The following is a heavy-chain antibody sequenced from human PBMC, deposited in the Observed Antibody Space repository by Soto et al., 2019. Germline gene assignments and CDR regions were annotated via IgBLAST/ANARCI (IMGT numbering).Heavy chain of an antibody. CDR1: GYNFNTYW. J-gene: IGHJ2*01. V-gene: IGHV5-51*01. CDR3: ARDPTYYYDSSGYYDL. CDR2: IYPFESDT. D-gene: IGHD3-22*01. Sequence: PGESLKISCKGSGYNFNTYWIAWVRQMPGKGLEWMGFIYPFESDTRYSPSFQGQVTISPDKSISTAYLQWSSLKASDTAMYYCARDPTYYYDSSGYYDLWGRGTLVTVSS.